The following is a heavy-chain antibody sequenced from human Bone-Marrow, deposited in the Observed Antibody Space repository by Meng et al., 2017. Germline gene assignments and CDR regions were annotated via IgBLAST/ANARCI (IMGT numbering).Heavy chain of an antibody. CDR3: ASPTMVRGVIP. V-gene: IGHV4-39*07. Sequence: GSLRLSCTVSGGSISSSSYYWGWIRQPPGKGLEWIGSIYYSGSTYYNPSLKSRVTISVDTSKNQFSLTLSSVTAADTAVYYCASPTMVRGVIPWGQGTLVTVSS. CDR2: IYYSGST. CDR1: GGSISSSSYY. D-gene: IGHD3-10*01. J-gene: IGHJ5*02.